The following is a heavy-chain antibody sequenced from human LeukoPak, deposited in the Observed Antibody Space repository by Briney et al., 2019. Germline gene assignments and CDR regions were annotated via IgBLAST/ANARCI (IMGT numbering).Heavy chain of an antibody. CDR3: ARDHGSGSFIY. CDR2: INPNSGGT. D-gene: IGHD3-10*01. Sequence: GASVTVSFKASGYTFTVYYMHWVRQAPGQGLEWMGWINPNSGGTNYAQKFQGRVTMTRDTSISTAYMELSRLRSDDTAVYYCARDHGSGSFIYWGQGTLVTVSS. CDR1: GYTFTVYY. V-gene: IGHV1-2*02. J-gene: IGHJ4*02.